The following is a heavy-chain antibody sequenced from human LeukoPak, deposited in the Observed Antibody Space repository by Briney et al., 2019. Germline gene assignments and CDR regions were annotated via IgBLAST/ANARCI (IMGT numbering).Heavy chain of an antibody. CDR1: GFTFSSSW. J-gene: IGHJ4*02. V-gene: IGHV3-7*01. CDR2: IKQDGSEK. Sequence: PGGSLRLSCAASGFTFSSSWMSWVRQAPGMGLEWVANIKQDGSEKYYVDSVKGRFTISRDNAKNSLYLQMNSLRAEDTAVYYCAIDDYFDYWGQGTLVTVSS. CDR3: AIDDYFDY.